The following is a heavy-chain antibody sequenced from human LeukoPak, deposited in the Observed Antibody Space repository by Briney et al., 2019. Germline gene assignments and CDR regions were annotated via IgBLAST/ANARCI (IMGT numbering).Heavy chain of an antibody. V-gene: IGHV3-7*01. CDR3: AREHCSSSSCHLDY. CDR2: IKQDGSEK. J-gene: IGHJ4*02. CDR1: GFTFSSYW. D-gene: IGHD2-2*01. Sequence: GGSRRLSCAASGFTFSSYWMSWVRQAPGKGLEWVANIKQDGSEKYYVNSVRGRFSISRDNAKNSLYLQMNSLRAEDTAVYYCAREHCSSSSCHLDYWGQGTLVTVSS.